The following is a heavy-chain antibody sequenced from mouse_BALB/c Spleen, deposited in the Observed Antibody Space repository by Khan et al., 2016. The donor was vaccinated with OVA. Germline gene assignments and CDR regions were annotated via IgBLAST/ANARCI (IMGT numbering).Heavy chain of an antibody. CDR2: IWAGGST. Sequence: QVQLKESGPGLVAPSQSLSITCTVSGFSLTSYGVHWVRQPPGKGLEWLGVIWAGGSTNYNSALMSRLSISKDNCKSQVVVKMNRQQSEDTTRYDCARLEDKWGQGTTLTVSS. V-gene: IGHV2-9*02. CDR3: ARLEDK. J-gene: IGHJ2*01. CDR1: GFSLTSYG.